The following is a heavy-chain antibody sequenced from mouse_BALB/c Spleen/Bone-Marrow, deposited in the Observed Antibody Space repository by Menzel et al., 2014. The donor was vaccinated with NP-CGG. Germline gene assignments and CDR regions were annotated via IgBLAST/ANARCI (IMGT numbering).Heavy chain of an antibody. CDR3: TRQGDYRDAMDY. CDR2: FSSGGGYS. D-gene: IGHD2-12*01. Sequence: EVQLVESGGGLVKPGRSLYLSCPASGFTFSNYAMSWVRQTPEKGLEWVATFSSGGGYSYYPDTLKGRFTISRDNAKNILYLQMSSLRTEDTAMYYCTRQGDYRDAMDYWGQGTSVTVSS. J-gene: IGHJ4*01. CDR1: GFTFSNYA. V-gene: IGHV5-9-3*01.